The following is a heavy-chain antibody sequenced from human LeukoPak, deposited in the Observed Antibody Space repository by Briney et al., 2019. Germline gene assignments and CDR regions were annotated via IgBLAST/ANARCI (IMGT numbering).Heavy chain of an antibody. V-gene: IGHV3-23*01. D-gene: IGHD2-2*01. Sequence: GGSLRFSCEASGFTFGSFAMSWVRQAPGKGLEWLSGISASGHYIYYADSVKGRFTISRDNSKNTLYIEMNSLRAEDTAVYYCARDGSWGDYQFYFYMDVWGKGTTVTVSS. J-gene: IGHJ6*03. CDR1: GFTFGSFA. CDR3: ARDGSWGDYQFYFYMDV. CDR2: ISASGHYI.